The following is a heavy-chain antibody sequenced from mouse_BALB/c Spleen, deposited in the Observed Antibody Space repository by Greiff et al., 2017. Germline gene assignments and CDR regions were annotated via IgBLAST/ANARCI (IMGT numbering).Heavy chain of an antibody. D-gene: IGHD2-14*01. Sequence: QVQLQQSGAELVKPGASVKLSCKASGYTFTSYYMYWVKQRPGQGLEWIGEINPSNGGTNFNEKFKSKATLTVDKSSSTAYMQLSSLTSEDSAVYYCTRSAYYRYEAWFAYWGQGTLVTVSA. CDR3: TRSAYYRYEAWFAY. J-gene: IGHJ3*01. V-gene: IGHV1S81*02. CDR1: GYTFTSYY. CDR2: INPSNGGT.